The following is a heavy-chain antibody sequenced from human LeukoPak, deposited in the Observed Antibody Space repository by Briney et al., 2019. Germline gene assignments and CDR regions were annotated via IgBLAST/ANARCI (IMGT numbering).Heavy chain of an antibody. CDR1: GFTFSSYA. J-gene: IGHJ4*02. CDR2: ISGSGGST. D-gene: IGHD3-16*01. V-gene: IGHV3-23*01. Sequence: GGSLRLSCAASGFTFSSYAMSWVRQAPGKGLEWVSAISGSGGSTYYTDSVKGRFTISRDSSLNTVYLEMNSLRADDTAVYYCAKGLSTLVWGDFDYWGQGSLVTVSS. CDR3: AKGLSTLVWGDFDY.